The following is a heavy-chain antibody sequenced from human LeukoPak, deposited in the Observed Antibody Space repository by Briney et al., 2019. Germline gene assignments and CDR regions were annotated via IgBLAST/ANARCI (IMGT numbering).Heavy chain of an antibody. J-gene: IGHJ5*02. CDR1: GGTFSSYA. Sequence: GSSVKVSCKASGGTFSSYAISWVRQAPGQGLEWMGGIIPIFGTANYAQKFQGRVTITADESTSTAYMELSSLRSEDTAVYYCARDRGDYEGHWFDPWGQGTLVTVSS. V-gene: IGHV1-69*01. CDR2: IIPIFGTA. CDR3: ARDRGDYEGHWFDP. D-gene: IGHD4-17*01.